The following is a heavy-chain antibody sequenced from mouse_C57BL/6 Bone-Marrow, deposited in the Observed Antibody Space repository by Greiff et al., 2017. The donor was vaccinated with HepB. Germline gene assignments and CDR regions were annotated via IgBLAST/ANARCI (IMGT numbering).Heavy chain of an antibody. V-gene: IGHV5-4*03. CDR2: ISDGGSYT. Sequence: VKLMESGGGLVKPGGSLKLSCAASGFTFSSYAMSWVRQTPEKRLEWVATISDGGSYTYYPDNVKGRFTISRDNAKNNLYLQMSHLKSEDTAMYYCARGRGYYGSKDWYFDVWGTGTTVTVSS. J-gene: IGHJ1*03. CDR3: ARGRGYYGSKDWYFDV. CDR1: GFTFSSYA. D-gene: IGHD1-1*01.